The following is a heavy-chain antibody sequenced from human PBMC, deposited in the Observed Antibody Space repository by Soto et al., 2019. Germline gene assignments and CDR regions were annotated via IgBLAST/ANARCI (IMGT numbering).Heavy chain of an antibody. J-gene: IGHJ4*02. CDR3: AKDLAVGGVIAYIFDY. Sequence: EVQLVESGGGLVQPGRSLRLSCEASGFTFDDYAMHWVRQAPGKGLEWVSGISWNSGGIAYADSVKGRFTISRDNAKNSLYLQMNSLRAEDTALYYCAKDLAVGGVIAYIFDYWGQGTLVTVSS. CDR1: GFTFDDYA. D-gene: IGHD3-16*02. CDR2: ISWNSGGI. V-gene: IGHV3-9*01.